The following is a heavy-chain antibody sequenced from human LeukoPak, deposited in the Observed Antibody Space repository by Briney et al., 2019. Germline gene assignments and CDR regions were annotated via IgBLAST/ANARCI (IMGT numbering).Heavy chain of an antibody. CDR3: ARGGAGTYYYDSSGYSVIDS. CDR2: INPSGGST. Sequence: ASVKVSCKASGYTFTSYYMHWVRQAPGQGLEWMGIINPSGGSTSYAQKFQGRVTMTRDTSTSTVYMELSSLRSEDTAVYYCARGGAGTYYYDSSGYSVIDSWGQGTLVTVSS. D-gene: IGHD3-22*01. J-gene: IGHJ5*01. CDR1: GYTFTSYY. V-gene: IGHV1-46*01.